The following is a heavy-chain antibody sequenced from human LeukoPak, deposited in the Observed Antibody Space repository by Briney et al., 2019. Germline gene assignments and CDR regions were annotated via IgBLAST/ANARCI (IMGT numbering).Heavy chain of an antibody. J-gene: IGHJ4*02. CDR3: ARLWFGESSDYFDY. Sequence: SETLSLACAVSGGSISSYYWSWSRQPPGKGLEWIGYIYYSGSTNYNPSLKSRVTISVDTSKNQFSLKLSSVTAADTAVYYCARLWFGESSDYFDYWGQGTLVTVSS. CDR1: GGSISSYY. CDR2: IYYSGST. D-gene: IGHD3-10*01. V-gene: IGHV4-59*01.